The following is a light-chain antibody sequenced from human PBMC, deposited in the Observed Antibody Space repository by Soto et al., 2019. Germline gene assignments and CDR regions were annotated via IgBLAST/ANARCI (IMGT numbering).Light chain of an antibody. J-gene: IGKJ1*01. CDR3: QQYNSFSWT. V-gene: IGKV1-5*01. Sequence: IPMTQSPSTLSASLGDRLNITCRASQSISSWLAWYQKKPGKAPKLLIYDASSLEGGVPSRFSGSGSGTEFTLTISGLQPDDFATYYCQQYNSFSWTFGQGTKVDIK. CDR2: DAS. CDR1: QSISSW.